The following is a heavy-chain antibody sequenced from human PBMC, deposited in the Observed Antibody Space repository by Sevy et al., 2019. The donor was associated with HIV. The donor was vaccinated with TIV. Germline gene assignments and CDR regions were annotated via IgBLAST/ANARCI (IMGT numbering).Heavy chain of an antibody. CDR3: AKGAGSSLLSAMAY. CDR2: ISWNSATI. V-gene: IGHV3-9*03. Sequence: GGSLRLSCAASGFTFDDYGMHWVRQAPGKGLEWVSGISWNSATIVYADSAKGRFTISRDNARNSVYLQMNSLRVEDMAFYYCAKGAGSSLLSAMAYWGQGTLVTVSS. D-gene: IGHD2-15*01. J-gene: IGHJ4*02. CDR1: GFTFDDYG.